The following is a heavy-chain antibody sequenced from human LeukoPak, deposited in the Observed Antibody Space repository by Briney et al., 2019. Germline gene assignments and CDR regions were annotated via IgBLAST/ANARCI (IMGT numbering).Heavy chain of an antibody. J-gene: IGHJ6*02. V-gene: IGHV4-4*07. D-gene: IGHD3-10*01. CDR2: IYTSGST. Sequence: SETLSLTCTVSGDSISSYYWSWIRQPAGKGLEWIGRIYTSGSTNYNPSLKSRVTMSVDTSKNQFSLKLSSVTAADTAVYYCARDPNYYYGSGVYYGMDVWGQGTTVTVSS. CDR3: ARDPNYYYGSGVYYGMDV. CDR1: GDSISSYY.